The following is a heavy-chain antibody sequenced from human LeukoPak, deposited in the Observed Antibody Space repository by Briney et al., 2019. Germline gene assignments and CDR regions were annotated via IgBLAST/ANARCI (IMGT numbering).Heavy chain of an antibody. D-gene: IGHD3-22*01. CDR2: IYYSGST. V-gene: IGHV4-59*01. CDR1: GGSISSYY. CDR3: ARIGDRSSYYYYLDS. J-gene: IGHJ4*02. Sequence: PSETLSLTCTVPGGSISSYYWSWIRQPPGKGLEWSGYIYYSGSTNYNPSLKSRVTISVDTSKNQFSLTLTSVTAADTAVYYCARIGDRSSYYYYLDSWGQGTLVTVSA.